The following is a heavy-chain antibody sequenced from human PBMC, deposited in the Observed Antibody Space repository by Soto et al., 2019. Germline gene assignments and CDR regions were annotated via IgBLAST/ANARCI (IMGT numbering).Heavy chain of an antibody. CDR2: IYYSGST. V-gene: IGHV4-59*01. CDR1: GGSISSYY. D-gene: IGHD6-19*01. J-gene: IGHJ5*02. Sequence: SETLSLTCTVSGGSISSYYWSWIRQPPGKGLEWIGYIYYSGSTNYNPSLKSRVTISVDTSKNQFSLKLSSVTAADTAVYYCTRERYSSGWHDWWFDPWGQGTLVTVSS. CDR3: TRERYSSGWHDWWFDP.